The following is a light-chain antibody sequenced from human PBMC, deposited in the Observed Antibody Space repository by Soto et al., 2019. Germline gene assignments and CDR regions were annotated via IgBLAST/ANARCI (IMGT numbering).Light chain of an antibody. CDR1: QSIGVW. CDR3: QYYDNYSWT. Sequence: DIQLTQSPSTLSTSVGGRVTITCRASQSIGVWLTWYQQKPGKAPKFLIYKTSTLESGVPSRFSGSGSGTEFTLTISSLQPDDFATYHCQYYDNYSWTFGQGTKVEIK. J-gene: IGKJ1*01. CDR2: KTS. V-gene: IGKV1-5*03.